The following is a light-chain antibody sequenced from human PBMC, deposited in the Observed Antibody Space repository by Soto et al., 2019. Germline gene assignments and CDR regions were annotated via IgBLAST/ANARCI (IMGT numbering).Light chain of an antibody. Sequence: DIQMTQSPSSLSASVGDRVTITCRARQSISSYLNWYQQKPGKDPKLLIYAASSLQSGVPSRFSGSGSGTDFTLTISRLQPEDFATYYFQQSYSTPFTFGPGTKVDIK. V-gene: IGKV1-39*01. CDR2: AAS. CDR1: QSISSY. CDR3: QQSYSTPFT. J-gene: IGKJ3*01.